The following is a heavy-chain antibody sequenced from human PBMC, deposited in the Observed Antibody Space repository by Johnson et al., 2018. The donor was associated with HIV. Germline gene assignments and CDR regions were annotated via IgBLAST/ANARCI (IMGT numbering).Heavy chain of an antibody. CDR3: ARGGWELAGREAFDF. Sequence: QVQLVESGGGVVQPGRSLRLSCAASGFTFSSYAMHWVRQAPGKGLEWVAVMSYDDSNKYYVDSVKGRFTISRDNSKNTLYLQMNSLRAEDTAVYYCARGGWELAGREAFDFWGQGTRVTVSS. CDR2: MSYDDSNK. V-gene: IGHV3-30*04. D-gene: IGHD1-26*01. CDR1: GFTFSSYA. J-gene: IGHJ3*01.